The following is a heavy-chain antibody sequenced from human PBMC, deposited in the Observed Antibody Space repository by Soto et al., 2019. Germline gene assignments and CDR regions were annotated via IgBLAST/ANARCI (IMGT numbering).Heavy chain of an antibody. CDR1: GYTFTSYD. Sequence: ASVKVSCKASGYTFTSYDINWVRQATGQGLEWMGWMNPNSGNTGYAQKFQGRVTMTRNTSISTAYMELSSLRSEDTAVYYCARSMITFGGVPPIKAYYYYYMDVWGKGTTVTVSS. V-gene: IGHV1-8*01. D-gene: IGHD3-16*01. J-gene: IGHJ6*03. CDR2: MNPNSGNT. CDR3: ARSMITFGGVPPIKAYYYYYMDV.